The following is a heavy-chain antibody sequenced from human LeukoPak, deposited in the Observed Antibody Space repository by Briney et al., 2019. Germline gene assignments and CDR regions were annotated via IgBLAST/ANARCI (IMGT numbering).Heavy chain of an antibody. CDR3: TSDLGPTGAFDI. V-gene: IGHV3-49*04. CDR1: GFTFGDYA. CDR2: IRSKAYGGTT. J-gene: IGHJ3*02. Sequence: PGGSLRLSCTASGFTFGDYAMSWVRQAPGKGLEWVGFIRSKAYGGTTEYAASVKGRLTISRDDSKSIAYLQMNSLKTEDTAVYYCTSDLGPTGAFDIWGQGTMVTVSS. D-gene: IGHD3-16*01.